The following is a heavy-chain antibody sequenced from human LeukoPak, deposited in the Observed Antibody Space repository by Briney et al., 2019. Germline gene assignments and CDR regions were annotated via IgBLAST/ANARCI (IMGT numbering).Heavy chain of an antibody. CDR3: ARSANYGVNWFDP. D-gene: IGHD4-17*01. Sequence: GGSLRLSCAASGFTFSSYWMSWVRQAPGKGLEWVANIKQDGSEKYYVDSVKGRLTVSRDNAKNSLYLQMNSLRAEDTAVYYCARSANYGVNWFDPWGQGTLVTVSS. CDR1: GFTFSSYW. J-gene: IGHJ5*02. CDR2: IKQDGSEK. V-gene: IGHV3-7*05.